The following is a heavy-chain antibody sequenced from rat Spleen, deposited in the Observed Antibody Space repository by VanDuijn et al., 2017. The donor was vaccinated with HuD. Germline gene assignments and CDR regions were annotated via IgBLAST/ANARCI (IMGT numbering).Heavy chain of an antibody. CDR1: GFIFSNYG. D-gene: IGHD2-1*01. V-gene: IGHV5-19*01. CDR2: ISPSGDTT. Sequence: EVQLVESGGGLVQPGRSLKLSCAASGFIFSNYGMHWIRQAPTKGLEWVASISPSGDTTYYRDSVKGRFTISRDNAKSTLYLQMDSLRSEDTATYYCTSDTSNWFPYWGQGTLVTVSS. J-gene: IGHJ3*01. CDR3: TSDTSNWFPY.